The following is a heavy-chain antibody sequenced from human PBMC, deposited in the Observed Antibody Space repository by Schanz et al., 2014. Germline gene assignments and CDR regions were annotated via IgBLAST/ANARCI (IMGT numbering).Heavy chain of an antibody. Sequence: QVQLVQSGTQVKKPGASVKVSCKASGYTLSAYSLHWVRQAPGQGLEWMGIINPIGGSTTYAQKFRGAVTLTTDTSTDTAYLELTSLRSEDTAVYYCARDGVDAAAGGNYWGQGTLVTVSS. D-gene: IGHD6-13*01. J-gene: IGHJ4*02. V-gene: IGHV1-46*03. CDR1: GYTLSAYS. CDR2: INPIGGST. CDR3: ARDGVDAAAGGNY.